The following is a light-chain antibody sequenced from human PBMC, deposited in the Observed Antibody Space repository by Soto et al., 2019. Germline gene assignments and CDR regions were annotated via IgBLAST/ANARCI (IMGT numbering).Light chain of an antibody. V-gene: IGLV2-23*02. J-gene: IGLJ3*02. Sequence: QSALTQPASVSGSPGQSITISCTGTSSDVGSYNLVSWYQQHPGKAPKLMIYEVTQRPSGLSNRFSGSKSGNTASLTISGLQAEDEADYYCCSYAGGSSWVFGGGTKLTVL. CDR1: SSDVGSYNL. CDR2: EVT. CDR3: CSYAGGSSWV.